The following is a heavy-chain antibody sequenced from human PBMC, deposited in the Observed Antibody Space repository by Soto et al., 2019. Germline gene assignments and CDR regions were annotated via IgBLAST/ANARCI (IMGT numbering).Heavy chain of an antibody. V-gene: IGHV3-15*07. D-gene: IGHD3-10*01. CDR2: IKSKTDGGTT. Sequence: RGSLRLSCAASGFTFSNAWMNWVRQAPGKGLEWVGRIKSKTDGGTTDYAAPVKGRFTISRDDSKNTLYLQMNSLKTEDTAVYYCTTVVRGWFGVRDYWGQGTLVTVSS. CDR3: TTVVRGWFGVRDY. J-gene: IGHJ4*02. CDR1: GFTFSNAW.